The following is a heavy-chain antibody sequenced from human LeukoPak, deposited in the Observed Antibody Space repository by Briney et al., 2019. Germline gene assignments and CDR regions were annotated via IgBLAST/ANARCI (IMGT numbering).Heavy chain of an antibody. Sequence: SDTLSLTCTVSGGSISSYYWSWIRQPAGKGLEWIGRIYTSGSTNYNPSLKSRVTMSVDTSKNQFSLKLSSVTAADTAVYYCARDYDFWSGYYTYYYYYMDVWGKGTTVTVSS. CDR1: GGSISSYY. J-gene: IGHJ6*03. V-gene: IGHV4-4*07. CDR3: ARDYDFWSGYYTYYYYYMDV. CDR2: IYTSGST. D-gene: IGHD3-3*01.